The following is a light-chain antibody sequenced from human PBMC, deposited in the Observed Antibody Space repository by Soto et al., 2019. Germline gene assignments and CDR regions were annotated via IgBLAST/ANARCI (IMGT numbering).Light chain of an antibody. CDR3: QQYGGSPRT. CDR2: AVS. V-gene: IGKV3-20*01. CDR1: QSVSSNY. Sequence: EAVLTQSPATLSLSPGERATLSCRASQSVSSNYLDWYQQKPGQAPRLLIYAVSSRATGIPDRFSGSGSGTDFTLTISRLEPEDSAVYYCQQYGGSPRTFGQGTKVELK. J-gene: IGKJ1*01.